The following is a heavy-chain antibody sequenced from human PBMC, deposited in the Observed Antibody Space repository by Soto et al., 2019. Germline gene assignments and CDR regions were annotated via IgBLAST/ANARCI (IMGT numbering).Heavy chain of an antibody. CDR3: ARSTGTYPPSRYYYGLDV. Sequence: ASVKVSSKASGYTFPSYGISWVRQAPGQGLEWMGWISAHNGDTIYAQKFQDRITMTTDTSTNTAYFELSSLKSGDTAVFYCARSTGTYPPSRYYYGLDVWGQGTTV. D-gene: IGHD1-7*01. V-gene: IGHV1-18*04. J-gene: IGHJ6*02. CDR2: ISAHNGDT. CDR1: GYTFPSYG.